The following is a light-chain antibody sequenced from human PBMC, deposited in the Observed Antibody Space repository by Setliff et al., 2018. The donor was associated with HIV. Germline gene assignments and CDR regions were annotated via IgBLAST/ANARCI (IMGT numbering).Light chain of an antibody. J-gene: IGLJ3*02. CDR1: SSNIGSNI. Sequence: QSVLAQPPSASGTPGQRVTISCSGSSSNIGSNIVDWYQQLPGTAPKLLIYSNNQRLSGVPDRFSGSKAGTSASLVISGLQSEDEADYYCAAWDDSLNVMFGGGTKVTVL. CDR2: SNN. CDR3: AAWDDSLNVM. V-gene: IGLV1-44*01.